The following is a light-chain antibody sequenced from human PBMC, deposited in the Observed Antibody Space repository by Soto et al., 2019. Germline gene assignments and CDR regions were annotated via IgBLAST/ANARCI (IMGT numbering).Light chain of an antibody. CDR3: QQSDSTVP. J-gene: IGKJ5*01. V-gene: IGKV1-39*01. CDR2: AAS. Sequence: DIQMTPSPPSLSSSXGVIVSITCRASQSISSYLNWYQQKPGKAPKLLIYAASSLQSGVPSRFSGSGSGTDFTLTISSLQPEDFATYYCQQSDSTVPFGQGGRLAI. CDR1: QSISSY.